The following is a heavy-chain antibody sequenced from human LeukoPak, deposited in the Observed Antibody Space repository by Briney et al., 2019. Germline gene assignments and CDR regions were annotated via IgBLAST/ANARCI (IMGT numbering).Heavy chain of an antibody. J-gene: IGHJ4*02. V-gene: IGHV4-34*01. D-gene: IGHD5-18*01. CDR2: INHSGST. CDR1: GGSFSGYY. Sequence: SETLSLTCAVYGGSFSGYYWSWIRQPPGKGLEWIGQINHSGSTNYNPSLKSRVTISVDTSKNQFSLKLSSVTAADTAVYYCARGRGYSYGHYFDYWGQGTLVTVSS. CDR3: ARGRGYSYGHYFDY.